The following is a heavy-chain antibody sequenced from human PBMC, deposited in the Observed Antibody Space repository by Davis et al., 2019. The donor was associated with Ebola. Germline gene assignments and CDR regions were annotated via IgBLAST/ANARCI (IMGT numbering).Heavy chain of an antibody. D-gene: IGHD3-3*01. CDR2: ISYSGDT. V-gene: IGHV4-31*03. Sequence: LRLSCSVSGASISDGDYYWSWIRQHPGKGLEWIGHISYSGDTYYNPSLKSRLTISVGTSKSHFSLKLGSVTAADTALYYCARITIFGVAGNAFDIWGQGTKVTVSS. J-gene: IGHJ3*02. CDR1: GASISDGDYY. CDR3: ARITIFGVAGNAFDI.